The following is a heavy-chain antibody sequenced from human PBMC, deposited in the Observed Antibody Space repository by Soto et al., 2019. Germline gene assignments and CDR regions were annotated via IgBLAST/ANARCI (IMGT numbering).Heavy chain of an antibody. Sequence: QVQLVQSGAEVKKPGSSVKVSCKASGGTFSSYTISWVRQAPGQGLEWMGRIIPILGIANYAQKVQGRVTITADKSTSTAYMELSSLRSEDTAVYYCATLTEYSSSSGPDYWGQGTLVTVSS. D-gene: IGHD6-6*01. CDR2: IIPILGIA. V-gene: IGHV1-69*02. CDR3: ATLTEYSSSSGPDY. J-gene: IGHJ4*02. CDR1: GGTFSSYT.